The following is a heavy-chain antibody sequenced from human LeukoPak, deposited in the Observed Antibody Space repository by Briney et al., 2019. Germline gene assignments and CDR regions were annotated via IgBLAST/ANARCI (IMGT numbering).Heavy chain of an antibody. Sequence: GGSLRLSCVASGLSVSSNYMSWVRQAPGKGLEWVSVIYRDGSSYYAESVKGRFTISRDNSKNTLYIQMNSLRAEDTAVYYCARWALSTVDHYFDYWGQGTLVTVSS. V-gene: IGHV3-66*01. D-gene: IGHD4-17*01. CDR2: IYRDGSS. CDR1: GLSVSSNY. CDR3: ARWALSTVDHYFDY. J-gene: IGHJ4*02.